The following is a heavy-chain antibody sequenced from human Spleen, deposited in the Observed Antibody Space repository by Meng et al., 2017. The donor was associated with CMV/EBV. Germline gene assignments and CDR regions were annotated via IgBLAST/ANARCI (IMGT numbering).Heavy chain of an antibody. J-gene: IGHJ5*02. Sequence: ASVKVSCKASGYTFTAHYFHWVRQAPGQGLEWMGWINPKSGVTNYAQNFQGRVTMTRDTSVSTAYMELSRLTSNDTAVYFCARNYDLWRGYPNWFDPWGQGTLVTVSS. CDR1: GYTFTAHY. V-gene: IGHV1-2*02. CDR2: INPKSGVT. D-gene: IGHD3-3*01. CDR3: ARNYDLWRGYPNWFDP.